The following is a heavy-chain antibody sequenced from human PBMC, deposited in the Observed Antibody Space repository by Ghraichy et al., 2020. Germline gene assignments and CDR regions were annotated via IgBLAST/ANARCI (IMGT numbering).Heavy chain of an antibody. CDR2: IYYSGST. CDR3: ARHNYYDSSGYYIFDY. J-gene: IGHJ4*02. V-gene: IGHV4-30-4*01. D-gene: IGHD3-22*01. CDR1: GDSISSGDHY. Sequence: LSLTCTVAGDSISSGDHYWSWIRQHPGKGLEWIGYIYYSGSTNYNPSLKSRVTISVDTSKNQFSLKLSSVTAADTAVYYCARHNYYDSSGYYIFDYWGQGTLVTVSS.